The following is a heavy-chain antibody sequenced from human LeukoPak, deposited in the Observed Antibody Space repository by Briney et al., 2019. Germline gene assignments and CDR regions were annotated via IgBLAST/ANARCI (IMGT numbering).Heavy chain of an antibody. CDR2: ISWNSGSI. J-gene: IGHJ6*02. V-gene: IGHV3-9*01. CDR1: GFTFDDYA. Sequence: PGGSLRLSCAASGFTFDDYAMHWVRQAPGKGLEWVSGISWNSGSIGYADSVKGRFTISRDNAKNSLYLQMNSLRAEDTALYCCAKDIGDIVVVPAARRTLYYYYGMDVWGQGTTVTVSS. D-gene: IGHD2-2*01. CDR3: AKDIGDIVVVPAARRTLYYYYGMDV.